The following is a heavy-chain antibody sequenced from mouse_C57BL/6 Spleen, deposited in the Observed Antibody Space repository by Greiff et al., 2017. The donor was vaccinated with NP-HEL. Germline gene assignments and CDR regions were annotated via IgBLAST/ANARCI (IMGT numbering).Heavy chain of an antibody. D-gene: IGHD1-1*01. V-gene: IGHV1-4*01. CDR3: ARGDYYGSSYYYFDY. CDR1: GYTFTSYT. CDR2: INPSSGYT. Sequence: VHLVESGAELARPGASVKMSCKASGYTFTSYTMHWVKQRPGQGLEWIGYINPSSGYTKYNQKFKDKATLTADKSSSTAYMQLSSLTSEDSAVYYCARGDYYGSSYYYFDYWGQGTTLTVSS. J-gene: IGHJ2*01.